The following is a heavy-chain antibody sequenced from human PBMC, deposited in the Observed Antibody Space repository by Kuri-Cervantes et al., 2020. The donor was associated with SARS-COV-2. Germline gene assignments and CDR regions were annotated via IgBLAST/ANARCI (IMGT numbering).Heavy chain of an antibody. Sequence: GGSLRLSCAASGFTFSSYGMHWVRQAPGKGLEWVAVLWYDGSNKYYADSVKGRFTISRDNSKNTLYLQMNSLRAEDTAVYYCAREEYSSSWQTYYFDYWGQGTLVTVSS. CDR2: LWYDGSNK. V-gene: IGHV3-33*01. CDR3: AREEYSSSWQTYYFDY. D-gene: IGHD6-13*01. J-gene: IGHJ4*02. CDR1: GFTFSSYG.